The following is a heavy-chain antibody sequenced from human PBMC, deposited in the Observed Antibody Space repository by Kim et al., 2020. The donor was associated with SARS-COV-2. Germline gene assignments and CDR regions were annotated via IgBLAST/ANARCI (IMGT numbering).Heavy chain of an antibody. Sequence: SETLSLTCAVYGGSFSGYYWSWIRQPPGKGLEWIGEINHSGSTNYNPSLKSRVTISVDTSKNQFSLKLSSVTAADTAVYYCARGLIAAAGRQDYWGQGTLVTVSS. J-gene: IGHJ4*02. CDR2: INHSGST. CDR3: ARGLIAAAGRQDY. D-gene: IGHD6-13*01. V-gene: IGHV4-34*01. CDR1: GGSFSGYY.